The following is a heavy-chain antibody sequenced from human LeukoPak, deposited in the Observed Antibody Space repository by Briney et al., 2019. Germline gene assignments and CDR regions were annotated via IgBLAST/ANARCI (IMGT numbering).Heavy chain of an antibody. V-gene: IGHV4-39*01. CDR2: IYYSGST. CDR1: GGSISSSSYY. CDR3: ARHRAKETTVVTPWDY. Sequence: KSSETLSLTCTVSGGSISSSSYYWGWSRQPPGKGLEWIGSIYYSGSTYYNPSLKSRVTISVDTSKNQFSLKLSSVTAADTAVYYCARHRAKETTVVTPWDYWGQGTLVTVSS. D-gene: IGHD4-23*01. J-gene: IGHJ4*02.